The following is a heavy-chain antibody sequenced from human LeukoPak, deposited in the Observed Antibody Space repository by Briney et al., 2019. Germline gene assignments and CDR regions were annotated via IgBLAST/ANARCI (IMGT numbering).Heavy chain of an antibody. D-gene: IGHD1-26*01. CDR3: ARRSYGYSFDY. V-gene: IGHV1-2*02. J-gene: IGHJ4*02. CDR1: GYSFTGYY. CDR2: INPNSGGT. Sequence: ASVKVSCKASGYSFTGYYMHWVRQAPGQGLEWMGWINPNSGGTNYAQKFQGRVTMTRDTSISTAYMELSRLRSDNTAVYYCARRSYGYSFDYWGQGTLVTVSS.